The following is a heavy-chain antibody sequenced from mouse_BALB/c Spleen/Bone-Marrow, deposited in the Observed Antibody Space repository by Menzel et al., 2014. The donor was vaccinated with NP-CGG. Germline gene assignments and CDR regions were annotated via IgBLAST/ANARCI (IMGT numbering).Heavy chain of an antibody. V-gene: IGHV7-3*02. CDR2: IRNKANGYTT. Sequence: EVNLVESGGGLVQPGGSLRLSCATPGFTFTDYYMSWVRQPPGKALEWLGFIRNKANGYTTEYSASVKGRLTISRDNSQSILYLQMNTLRAEDSATYYCARDIKDDWFAYWGQGTLVTVSA. CDR3: ARDIKDDWFAY. J-gene: IGHJ3*01. D-gene: IGHD1-3*01. CDR1: GFTFTDYY.